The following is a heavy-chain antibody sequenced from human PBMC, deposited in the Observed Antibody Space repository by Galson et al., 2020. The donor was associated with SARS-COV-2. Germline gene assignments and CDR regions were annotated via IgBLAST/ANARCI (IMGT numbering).Heavy chain of an antibody. Sequence: GGSLRLSCAASGFTFSRYWMHWVRQAPGKGLVWVARISSDGSILTYADSVRGRFTISRDNAKSTLFLQMSTLRAEDTAMYYCTSSGPTVTTSDYYYHMDVWGRGTTVTVSS. CDR2: ISSDGSIL. CDR3: TSSGPTVTTSDYYYHMDV. J-gene: IGHJ6*03. CDR1: GFTFSRYW. V-gene: IGHV3-74*03. D-gene: IGHD4-17*01.